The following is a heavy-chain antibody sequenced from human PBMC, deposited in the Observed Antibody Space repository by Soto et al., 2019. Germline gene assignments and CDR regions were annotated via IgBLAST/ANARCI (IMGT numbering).Heavy chain of an antibody. CDR3: ARRLVVAATNRDAFDI. CDR2: INHSGST. CDR1: GGSFSGYY. D-gene: IGHD2-15*01. V-gene: IGHV4-34*01. J-gene: IGHJ3*02. Sequence: ASETLSLTCAVYGGSFSGYYWSWIRQPPGKGLEWIGEINHSGSTNYNPSLKSRVTISVDTSKNQFSLKLSSVTAADTAVYYCARRLVVAATNRDAFDIWGQGTMVTVSS.